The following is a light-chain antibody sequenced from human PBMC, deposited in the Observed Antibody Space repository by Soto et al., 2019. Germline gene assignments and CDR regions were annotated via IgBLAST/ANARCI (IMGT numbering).Light chain of an antibody. V-gene: IGKV1-12*01. CDR3: QQANTFPFT. Sequence: DIQMTQSPSSVSASVGERVTITCRASQDISSWLAWFQQKPGKAPKLLIFSASSLQSGVPSRFSGSGSVTDFTLTITNLQPEDFATYYCQQANTFPFTFGQGTRLDIK. J-gene: IGKJ5*01. CDR1: QDISSW. CDR2: SAS.